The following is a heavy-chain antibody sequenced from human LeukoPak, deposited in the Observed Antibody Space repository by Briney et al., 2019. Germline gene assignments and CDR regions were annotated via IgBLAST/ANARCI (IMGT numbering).Heavy chain of an antibody. CDR1: GGTFSSYA. V-gene: IGHV1-69*13. CDR2: IIPIFGTA. CDR3: ARVGCSSTSCYHTYYYYYYMDV. J-gene: IGHJ6*03. Sequence: SVKVSCKASGGTFSSYAISWVRQAPGQGLEWMGGIIPIFGTANYAQKFQGRVTITADESTSTAYMELSSLRSEDTAVYYCARVGCSSTSCYHTYYYYYYMDVWGKGTTVTVSS. D-gene: IGHD2-2*01.